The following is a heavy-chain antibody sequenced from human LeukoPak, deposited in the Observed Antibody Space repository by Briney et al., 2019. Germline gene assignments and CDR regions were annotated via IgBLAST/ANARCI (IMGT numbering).Heavy chain of an antibody. CDR2: IKQDGSEK. CDR3: ASSGPAGYCSSTSCYTFDY. J-gene: IGHJ4*02. CDR1: GFTFSSYW. D-gene: IGHD2-2*02. V-gene: IGHV3-7*01. Sequence: PGGSLRLSCAASGFTFSSYWMSWVRQAPGKGLEWVANIKQDGSEKYYVDSVKGRFTISRGNAKNSLYLQMNSLRAEDTAVYYCASSGPAGYCSSTSCYTFDYWGQGTLVTVSS.